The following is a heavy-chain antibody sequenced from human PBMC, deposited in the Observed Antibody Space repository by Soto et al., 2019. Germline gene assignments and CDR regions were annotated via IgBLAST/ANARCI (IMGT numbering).Heavy chain of an antibody. CDR3: AKGPTLGYCSGGSCFYRLVDY. J-gene: IGHJ4*02. D-gene: IGHD2-15*01. Sequence: EVQLLESGGGLVQPGGSLRLSCAASGFTFSSYAMSWVRQAPGKGLEWVSAISGSGGSTYYADSVKGRFTISRDNSKNTLYLQMNSLRAEDTAVYYCAKGPTLGYCSGGSCFYRLVDYWGQGTLVTVSS. CDR1: GFTFSSYA. V-gene: IGHV3-23*01. CDR2: ISGSGGST.